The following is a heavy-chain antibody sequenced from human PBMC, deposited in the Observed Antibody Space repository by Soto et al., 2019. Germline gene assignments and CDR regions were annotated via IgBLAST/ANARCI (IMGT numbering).Heavy chain of an antibody. CDR1: GFTFSSYA. J-gene: IGHJ6*02. Sequence: GGSLRLSCAASGFTFSSYAMSWVRQAPGKGLEWVSAISGSGGSTYYADSVKGRFTISRDNSKNTLYLQMNSLRAEDTAVYYCAKGPFVDLNNDIPRRYYYYYYGMDVWGQGTTVTVSS. CDR3: AKGPFVDLNNDIPRRYYYYYYGMDV. CDR2: ISGSGGST. D-gene: IGHD1-1*01. V-gene: IGHV3-23*01.